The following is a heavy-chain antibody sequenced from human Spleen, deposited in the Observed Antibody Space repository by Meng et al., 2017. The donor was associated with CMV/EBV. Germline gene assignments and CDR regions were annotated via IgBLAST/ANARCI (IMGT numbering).Heavy chain of an antibody. CDR1: GGSISSGDYY. V-gene: IGHV4-30-4*02. D-gene: IGHD4-11*01. Sequence: SETLSLTCTVSGGSISSGDYYWSWIRQPPGKGLEWIGYIYYSGSTYYNPSLKSRVTISVDTSKNQFSLKLSSVTAADTAVYYCARVQGLTTHLSGAFDIWGQGTMVTVSS. J-gene: IGHJ3*02. CDR3: ARVQGLTTHLSGAFDI. CDR2: IYYSGST.